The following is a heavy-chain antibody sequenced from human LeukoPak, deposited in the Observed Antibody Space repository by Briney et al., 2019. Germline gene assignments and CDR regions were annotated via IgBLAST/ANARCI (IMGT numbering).Heavy chain of an antibody. V-gene: IGHV3-21*01. CDR3: ARDTYYYDSSGYYPPDY. D-gene: IGHD3-22*01. J-gene: IGHJ4*02. CDR2: ISSSSSYI. Sequence: GGSLRLSCAASGFTFSSYSMNWVRQAPGKGLEWVSSISSSSSYIYYADSVKGRFTISRDNAKDSLYLQMNSLRAEDTAVYYCARDTYYYDSSGYYPPDYWGQGTLVTVSS. CDR1: GFTFSSYS.